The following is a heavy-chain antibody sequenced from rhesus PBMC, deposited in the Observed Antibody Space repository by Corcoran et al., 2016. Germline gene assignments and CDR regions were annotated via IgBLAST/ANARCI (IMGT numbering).Heavy chain of an antibody. D-gene: IGHD2-15*01. V-gene: IGHV4-80*01. CDR3: ARDRREYHSYGLDS. CDR2: IHGNGGNT. J-gene: IGHJ6*01. Sequence: QVQVQESGPGLVKPSETLSLTCTVSGTSLNIYWWVWVRQPPGQGLEWCGEIHGNGGNTNYNPALKSRVTCSRDASKNQFYLKMTSVTVADTAVYFCARDRREYHSYGLDSWGQGVVVTVSS. CDR1: GTSLNIYW.